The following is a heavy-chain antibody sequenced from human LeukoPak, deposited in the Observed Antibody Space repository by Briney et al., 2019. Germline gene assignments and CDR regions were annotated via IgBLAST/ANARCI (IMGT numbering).Heavy chain of an antibody. CDR3: ARDGYSGSDAL. D-gene: IGHD5-12*01. V-gene: IGHV4-59*01. CDR2: IYHSGST. Sequence: KASETLSLTCTVSGGSISTYYWSWIRQPPGKGLEWIGYIYHSGSTNYNPSLKSRVTISVDTSQNQFYLKLSSVTAADTAVYYCARDGYSGSDALWGQGTLVTVSS. CDR1: GGSISTYY. J-gene: IGHJ4*02.